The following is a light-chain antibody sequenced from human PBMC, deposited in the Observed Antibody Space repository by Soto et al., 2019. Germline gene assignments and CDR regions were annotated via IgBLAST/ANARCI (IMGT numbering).Light chain of an antibody. CDR1: QSISSW. CDR2: DAS. Sequence: SQMTRAGSTMSACVGERVTITYRSRQSISSWLAWYQQKPGKAPKLLICDASSLESGVPSRFSGSGSGPEFTLTISSLQPDDFATYYCQHYNSYSEAFGQGTKVDIK. V-gene: IGKV1-5*01. CDR3: QHYNSYSEA. J-gene: IGKJ1*01.